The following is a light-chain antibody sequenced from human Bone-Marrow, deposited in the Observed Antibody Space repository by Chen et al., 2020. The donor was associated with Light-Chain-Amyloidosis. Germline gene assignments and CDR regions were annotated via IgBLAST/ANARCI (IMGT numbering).Light chain of an antibody. CDR2: DDS. CDR3: QVWDSSSDRPV. V-gene: IGLV3-21*02. CDR1: NIGSTR. Sequence: SYVLTQPSSVSVAPGQTATLACGGNNIGSTRVHWYQQTPGQAPLLVVYDDSDRPSGIPERLSVSHSGNTATLTSRRVEAGYEADYYGQVWDSSSDRPVFGGGTKLTVL. J-gene: IGLJ3*02.